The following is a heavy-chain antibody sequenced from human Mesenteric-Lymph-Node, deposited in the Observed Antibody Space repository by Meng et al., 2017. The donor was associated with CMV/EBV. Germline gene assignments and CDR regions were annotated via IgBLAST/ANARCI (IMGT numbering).Heavy chain of an antibody. J-gene: IGHJ5*02. CDR2: IYYSGST. Sequence: PETLSLTCTVSGASITSVSGYWGWIRQSPGKGLEWIGTIYYSGSTHYNPSVRSRVTMSVDTSKNLFSLELSYVTAANTAVDHCARNATGGVWFDPWGQGTLVTVSS. D-gene: IGHD3-16*01. CDR3: ARNATGGVWFDP. V-gene: IGHV4-39*07. CDR1: GASITSVSGY.